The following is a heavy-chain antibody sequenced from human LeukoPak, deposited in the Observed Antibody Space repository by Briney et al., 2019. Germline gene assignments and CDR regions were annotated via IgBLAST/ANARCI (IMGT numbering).Heavy chain of an antibody. Sequence: PGGSLRLSCAASGFSFNNYDIHWVRQASGKGLEWVSAIDSAGDTYYAGSVKGRFTISRENAKNSLYLQMNSLRAGDTAVYYCARGGGATYDYYFDYWGQGTLVTVSS. V-gene: IGHV3-13*01. CDR2: IDSAGDT. CDR3: ARGGGATYDYYFDY. D-gene: IGHD1-26*01. CDR1: GFSFNNYD. J-gene: IGHJ4*02.